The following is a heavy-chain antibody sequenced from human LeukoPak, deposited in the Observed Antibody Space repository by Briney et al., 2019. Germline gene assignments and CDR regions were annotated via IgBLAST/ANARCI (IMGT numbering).Heavy chain of an antibody. Sequence: GGSLRLSCVASGFTFSTYDMHWVRQVTGKGLEWVSSIGAAGDTDYPASVKGRFTISRENAKNSLYLQMNSLRAGDTAVYYCVRDQGSGWLPHDYWGQGTLVTVSS. J-gene: IGHJ4*02. V-gene: IGHV3-13*01. CDR3: VRDQGSGWLPHDY. CDR1: GFTFSTYD. CDR2: IGAAGDT. D-gene: IGHD6-19*01.